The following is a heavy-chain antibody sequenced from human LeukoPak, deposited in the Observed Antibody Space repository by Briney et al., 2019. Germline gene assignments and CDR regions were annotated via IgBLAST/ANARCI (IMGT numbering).Heavy chain of an antibody. J-gene: IGHJ4*02. V-gene: IGHV1-2*06. CDR3: ARDRDSVVPAFDY. D-gene: IGHD2-2*01. CDR1: GYTFTGYY. Sequence: ASVKVSCKASGYTFTGYYMHWVRQAPGQGLEWMGRINPNSGGTNYAQKFQGRVTMTRYTSISTAYMELSRLRSDDTAVYYCARDRDSVVPAFDYWGQGTLVTVSS. CDR2: INPNSGGT.